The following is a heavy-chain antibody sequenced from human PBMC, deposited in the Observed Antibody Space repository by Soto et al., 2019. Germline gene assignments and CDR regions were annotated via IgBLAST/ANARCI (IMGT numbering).Heavy chain of an antibody. CDR1: GYTFTSYA. Sequence: QVQLVQSGAEVKKPGASVKVSCKASGYTFTSYAMHWVRQAPGQRLEWMGWINAGNGNTKYSQKFQGRVTITRDTSASTAYMELSSLRSEDTAVYYCARDRADPSHNTYYYGSGSSNYYYYYMDVWGKGTTVTVSS. J-gene: IGHJ6*03. V-gene: IGHV1-3*01. D-gene: IGHD3-10*01. CDR3: ARDRADPSHNTYYYGSGSSNYYYYYMDV. CDR2: INAGNGNT.